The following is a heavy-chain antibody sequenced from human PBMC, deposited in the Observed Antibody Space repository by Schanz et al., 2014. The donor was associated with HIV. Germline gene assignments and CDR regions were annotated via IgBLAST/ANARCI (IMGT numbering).Heavy chain of an antibody. CDR2: ITPDGSVT. V-gene: IGHV3-74*01. Sequence: EVQLVESGGGLVKPGGSLRLSCAASEFTFRNAWMYWVRQGPGKGLTWVSYITPDGSVTYADSVKGRFTASRDNSKNTLFLQMNSLRAEDTAVYYCARVEGPPTFYYYYYGSDVWGQGTAVTVSS. D-gene: IGHD4-4*01. J-gene: IGHJ6*02. CDR3: ARVEGPPTFYYYYYGSDV. CDR1: EFTFRNAW.